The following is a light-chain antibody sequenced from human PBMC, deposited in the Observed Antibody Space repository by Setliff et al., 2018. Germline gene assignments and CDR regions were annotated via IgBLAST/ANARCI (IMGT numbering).Light chain of an antibody. Sequence: QSVLTQPPSTSGPPGQRVTMSCSGTSSNIGSNAVNWYQQFPGTAPKLLIQTNNQRHFGVPDRFSGSKSGASASPAISGLRSGDEADYYCAVWDDNLNGPVFGGGTKVTVL. J-gene: IGLJ2*01. CDR2: TNN. V-gene: IGLV1-44*01. CDR1: SSNIGSNA. CDR3: AVWDDNLNGPV.